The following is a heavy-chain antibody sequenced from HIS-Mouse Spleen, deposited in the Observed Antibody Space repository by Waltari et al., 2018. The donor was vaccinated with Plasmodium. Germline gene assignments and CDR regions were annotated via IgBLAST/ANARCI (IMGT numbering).Heavy chain of an antibody. CDR1: GYSISSAYY. J-gene: IGHJ4*02. CDR2: IYHSGST. D-gene: IGHD3-3*01. CDR3: ASRLRFLEWLRDY. V-gene: IGHV4-38-2*02. Sequence: QVQLQESGPGLVKPSETLSLTCTVSGYSISSAYYWAWIRQPPGKGLEWIGSIYHSGSTYYNPSLKSRVTISVDTSKNQFSLKLSSVTAADTAVYYCASRLRFLEWLRDYWGQGTLVTVSS.